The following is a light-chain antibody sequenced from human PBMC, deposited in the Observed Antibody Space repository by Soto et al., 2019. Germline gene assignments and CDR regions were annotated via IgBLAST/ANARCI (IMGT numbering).Light chain of an antibody. CDR3: SSYTSSSTLV. J-gene: IGLJ3*02. V-gene: IGLV2-14*01. CDR2: EVT. Sequence: QSALTQPASVSGSPGQSITISCTGTSSDIGAYDYVSWYQQHPDKAPKVMIFEVTKRPSGVSSRFSGSKSGYTASLTISGLQADDEADYYCSSYTSSSTLVFGGGTKLTVL. CDR1: SSDIGAYDY.